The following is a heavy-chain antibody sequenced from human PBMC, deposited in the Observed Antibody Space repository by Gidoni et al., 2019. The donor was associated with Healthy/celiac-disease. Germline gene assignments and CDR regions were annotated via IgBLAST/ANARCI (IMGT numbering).Heavy chain of an antibody. Sequence: VPLVQSGAEVKQPGASLQISCKGSGYSFTSYWIGWVRQMPGKGLEWMGIIYPGDSDTRYSPSFQGQVTISADKSISTAYLQWSSLKASDTAMYYCARQLNCRSGYCPFDYWGQGTLVSVSS. V-gene: IGHV5-51*01. CDR3: ARQLNCRSGYCPFDY. J-gene: IGHJ4*02. CDR1: GYSFTSYW. CDR2: IYPGDSDT. D-gene: IGHD3-3*01.